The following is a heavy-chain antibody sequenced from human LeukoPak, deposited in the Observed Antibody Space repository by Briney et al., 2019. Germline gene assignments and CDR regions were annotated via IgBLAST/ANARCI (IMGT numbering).Heavy chain of an antibody. D-gene: IGHD6-13*01. CDR1: GGSISSYY. V-gene: IGHV4-59*01. J-gene: IGHJ6*02. CDR2: IYYSGST. CDR3: ARVGSSSWYPFLPSCYYYGMDV. Sequence: SETLSLTCTVSGGSISSYYWSWIRQPPGKGLEWIGYIYYSGSTNYNPSLKSRVTISVDTSKNQFSLKLSSVTAADTAVYYCARVGSSSWYPFLPSCYYYGMDVWGQGTTVTVSS.